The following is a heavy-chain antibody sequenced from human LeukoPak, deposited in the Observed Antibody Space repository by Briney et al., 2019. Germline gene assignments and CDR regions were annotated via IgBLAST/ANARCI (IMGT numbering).Heavy chain of an antibody. Sequence: ASVKVSCKASGYTFTSYYMHWVRQAPGQGLEWMGIINPSGGSTSYAQKFQGRVTMTEDTSTDTAYMERSSLRSEDTAVYYCATGRYYDYVDDAFDIWGQGTMVTVSS. CDR3: ATGRYYDYVDDAFDI. V-gene: IGHV1-46*01. D-gene: IGHD3-16*01. CDR1: GYTFTSYY. CDR2: INPSGGST. J-gene: IGHJ3*02.